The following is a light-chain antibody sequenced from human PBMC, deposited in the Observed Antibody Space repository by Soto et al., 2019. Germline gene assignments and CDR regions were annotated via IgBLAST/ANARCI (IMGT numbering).Light chain of an antibody. Sequence: QSALTQPPSASGSPGQSVTISCTGASSDVGGYNFVSWYQHHPGKAPRLMIYDVTQRPSGVPDRFSGSMSGNTASLTVSGLQVDDEAYYYCSSYAGSSIPVAFGGGTKLTVL. V-gene: IGLV2-8*01. CDR1: SSDVGGYNF. J-gene: IGLJ2*01. CDR3: SSYAGSSIPVA. CDR2: DVT.